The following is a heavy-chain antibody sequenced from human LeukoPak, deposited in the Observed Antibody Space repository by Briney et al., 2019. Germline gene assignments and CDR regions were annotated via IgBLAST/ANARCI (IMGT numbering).Heavy chain of an antibody. D-gene: IGHD5-24*01. V-gene: IGHV4-59*01. CDR2: IYYSGST. CDR3: ARTEMATITFSY. CDR1: GGSFSGYY. Sequence: PSETLSLTCAVYGGSFSGYYWSWIRQPAGKGLEWIGYIYYSGSTNYNPSLKSRVTISVDTSKNQFSLKLSSVTAADTAVYYCARTEMATITFSYWGQGTLVTVSS. J-gene: IGHJ4*02.